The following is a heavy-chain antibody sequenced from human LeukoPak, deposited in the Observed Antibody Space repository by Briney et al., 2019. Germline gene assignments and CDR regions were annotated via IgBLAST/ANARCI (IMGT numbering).Heavy chain of an antibody. V-gene: IGHV1-18*01. D-gene: IGHD3-16*02. CDR3: ARAITFGGVIIYATNYYFDY. CDR2: ISAYNGNT. CDR1: GYTFTSYG. Sequence: ASVKVSCTASGYTFTSYGISWVRQAPGQGLEWMGWISAYNGNTNYAQKFQGRVTMTTDTSTSTAYMELRSLRSDDTAVYYCARAITFGGVIIYATNYYFDYWGQGTLVTVSS. J-gene: IGHJ4*02.